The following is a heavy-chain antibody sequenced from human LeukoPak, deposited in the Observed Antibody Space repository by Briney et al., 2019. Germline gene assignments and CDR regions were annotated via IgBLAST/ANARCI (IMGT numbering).Heavy chain of an antibody. Sequence: AVNVSCKACVCTLSKYTISWVRQAPGQGREWMGRIIPNLDIANYLQKFHGRVTITADKSTSTAYMELSSLRSEDTAVYYCARDLPPPSSWSNNSFDPWGQGTLVTVSS. V-gene: IGHV1-69*04. CDR2: IIPNLDIA. D-gene: IGHD6-13*01. CDR1: VCTLSKYT. CDR3: ARDLPPPSSWSNNSFDP. J-gene: IGHJ5*02.